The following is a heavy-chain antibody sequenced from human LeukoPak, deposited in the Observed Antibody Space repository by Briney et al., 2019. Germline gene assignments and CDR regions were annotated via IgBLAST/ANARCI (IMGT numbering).Heavy chain of an antibody. CDR2: INHSGST. CDR3: ARGDTMVDY. CDR1: GGSFSGYY. J-gene: IGHJ4*02. V-gene: IGHV4-34*01. D-gene: IGHD3-10*01. Sequence: SETLSLTCAVYGGSFSGYYWSWIRQPPGKGLEWIGEINHSGSTNYNPSLKSRVTISVDTSKNQFSLKLSSVTAADTAVYYCARGDTMVDYWGQGTWSPSPQ.